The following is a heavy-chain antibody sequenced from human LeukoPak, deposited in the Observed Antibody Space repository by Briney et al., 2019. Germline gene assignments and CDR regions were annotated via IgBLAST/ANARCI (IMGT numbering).Heavy chain of an antibody. Sequence: SETLSLTCTVSGGSISSYYRSWIRQPAGKGLEWIGCIYTGGSTNYNPSLKNRVTMSVDTSKNKFSLKLSSVTAADTAVYYCARVTTMVRGDNYMDVWGKGTTVTVSS. CDR2: IYTGGST. V-gene: IGHV4-4*07. D-gene: IGHD3-10*01. J-gene: IGHJ6*03. CDR1: GGSISSYY. CDR3: ARVTTMVRGDNYMDV.